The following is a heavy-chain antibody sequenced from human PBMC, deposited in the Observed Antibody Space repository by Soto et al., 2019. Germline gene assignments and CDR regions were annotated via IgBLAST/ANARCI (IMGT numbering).Heavy chain of an antibody. CDR3: AREEIIAAAGRYYYYGMDV. D-gene: IGHD6-13*01. Sequence: GGSLRLSCASSVFTFSIYSMNWVRQAPGKGLDWVANIKQDGSEKYYVDSVKGRFTISRDNAKNSLYLQMNSLRAEDTAVYYCAREEIIAAAGRYYYYGMDVWGQGTTVTVSS. V-gene: IGHV3-7*01. CDR2: IKQDGSEK. CDR1: VFTFSIYS. J-gene: IGHJ6*02.